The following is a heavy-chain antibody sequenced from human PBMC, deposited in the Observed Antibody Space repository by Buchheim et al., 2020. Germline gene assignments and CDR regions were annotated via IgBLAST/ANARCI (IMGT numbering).Heavy chain of an antibody. J-gene: IGHJ4*02. D-gene: IGHD2-2*01. CDR3: ARGHSLGRGVPAALGY. CDR1: GGSFSGYY. V-gene: IGHV4-34*01. CDR2: INHSGST. Sequence: QVQLQQWGAGLLKPSETLSLTCAVYGGSFSGYYWSWIRQPPGKGLEWIGEINHSGSTNSNPSLKSRVTISVDTSKNQFSLKLSSVTAADTAVYYCARGHSLGRGVPAALGYWGQGTL.